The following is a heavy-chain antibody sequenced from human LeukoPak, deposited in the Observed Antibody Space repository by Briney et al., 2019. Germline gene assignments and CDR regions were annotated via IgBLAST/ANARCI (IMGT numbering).Heavy chain of an antibody. CDR3: ARHYYGSSLAYDY. V-gene: IGHV4-59*08. J-gene: IGHJ4*02. D-gene: IGHD3-10*01. Sequence: PSETLSLTCTVSGGSISSYYWSWIRQPPGKGLEWIGYIYYSGSTNYNPSLKSRVTISVDTSKNQFSLNLSSVTAADTAVYYCARHYYGSSLAYDYWGQGTLVTVSS. CDR1: GGSISSYY. CDR2: IYYSGST.